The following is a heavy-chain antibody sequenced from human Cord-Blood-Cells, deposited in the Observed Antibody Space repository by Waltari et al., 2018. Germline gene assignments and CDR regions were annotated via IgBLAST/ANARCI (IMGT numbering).Heavy chain of an antibody. Sequence: QVQLQESGPGLVKPSETLSLTCTVSGYSISSGYYWGWIRQPPGKGLEWIGSIYHSGSTYYNPSLKVRVTISVDTSKNQFSLKLSSVTAADTAVYYCARAASVYDFWSGYYDYWGQGTLVTVSS. CDR3: ARAASVYDFWSGYYDY. V-gene: IGHV4-38-2*02. CDR1: GYSISSGYY. CDR2: IYHSGST. D-gene: IGHD3-3*01. J-gene: IGHJ4*02.